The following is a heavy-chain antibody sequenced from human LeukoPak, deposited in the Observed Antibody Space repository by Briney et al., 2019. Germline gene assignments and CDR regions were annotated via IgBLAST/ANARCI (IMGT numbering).Heavy chain of an antibody. J-gene: IGHJ4*02. CDR3: ARGPYHYDILTGNDY. CDR1: GGSFSGYY. V-gene: IGHV4-34*01. Sequence: SETLSLTCAVYGGSFSGYYWSWIRQPPGKGLEWIGEINHSGSTNYNPSLKSRVTISVDTSKNQFSLKLSSVTAADTAVYYCARGPYHYDILTGNDYWGQGTLVTVSS. D-gene: IGHD3-9*01. CDR2: INHSGST.